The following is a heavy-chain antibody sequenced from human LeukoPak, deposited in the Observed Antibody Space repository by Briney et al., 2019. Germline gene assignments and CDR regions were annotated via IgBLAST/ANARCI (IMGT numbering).Heavy chain of an antibody. J-gene: IGHJ4*02. V-gene: IGHV3-30*18. CDR2: ISYDGSNK. Sequence: GGSLRLSCAASGFTFDNYGMHWVRQAPGKGLEWVAVISYDGSNKYYADSVKGRFTISRDNSKNTLYLQMNSLRAEDTAVYYCAKARGDYDLGLVWGFDYWGPGTLVTVSS. CDR3: AKARGDYDLGLVWGFDY. CDR1: GFTFDNYG. D-gene: IGHD5-12*01.